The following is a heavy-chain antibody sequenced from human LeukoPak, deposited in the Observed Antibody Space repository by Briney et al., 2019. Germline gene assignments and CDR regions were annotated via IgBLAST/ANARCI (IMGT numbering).Heavy chain of an antibody. CDR1: GYTFTGYY. J-gene: IGHJ5*02. D-gene: IGHD3-9*01. Sequence: GASVKVSCNTSGYTFTGYYIHWVRQAPGQGLEWMGWISAYNGNTNYAQKLQGRVTMTTDTSTSTAYMELRSLRSDDTAVYYCARDLPYYYDILTAGRWFDPWGQGTLVTVSS. V-gene: IGHV1-18*04. CDR2: ISAYNGNT. CDR3: ARDLPYYYDILTAGRWFDP.